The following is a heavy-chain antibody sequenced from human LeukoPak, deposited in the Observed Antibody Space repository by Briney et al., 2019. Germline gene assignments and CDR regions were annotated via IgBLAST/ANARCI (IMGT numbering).Heavy chain of an antibody. J-gene: IGHJ4*02. V-gene: IGHV1-69*06. CDR1: GGTFNSYA. Sequence: SSVKVSCKAPGGTFNSYALIWVLQAPGQGHQSMGRIIPIFDTTHYAQSFQRRATITADKSTRTAVLELTSLRSHHTDIHYCLREYDTSGPQKNYFDFWGQGTLVTVSS. D-gene: IGHD3-22*01. CDR3: LREYDTSGPQKNYFDF. CDR2: IIPIFDTT.